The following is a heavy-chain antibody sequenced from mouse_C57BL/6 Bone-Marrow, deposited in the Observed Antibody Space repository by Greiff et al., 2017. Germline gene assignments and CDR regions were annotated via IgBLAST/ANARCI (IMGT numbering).Heavy chain of an antibody. CDR1: GFNIKDDY. CDR2: IDPENGDT. V-gene: IGHV14-4*01. J-gene: IGHJ3*01. D-gene: IGHD1-1*01. Sequence: VHVKQSGAELVRPGASVKLSCTASGFNIKDDYMHWVKQRPEQGLEWIGWIDPENGDTEYASKFQGKATITADTSSNTAYLQLSSLTSEDTAVYYCTYYGSSLAWFAYWGQGTLVTVSA. CDR3: TYYGSSLAWFAY.